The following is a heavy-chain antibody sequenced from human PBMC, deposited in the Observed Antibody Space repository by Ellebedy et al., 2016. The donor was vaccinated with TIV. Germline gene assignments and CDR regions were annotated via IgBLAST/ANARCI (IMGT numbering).Heavy chain of an antibody. CDR3: AKIRAQWEPLDY. CDR2: ISDDGSNK. CDR1: GLTFSSFA. D-gene: IGHD1-26*01. V-gene: IGHV3-30*18. Sequence: GESLKISXAASGLTFSSFAIHWVRQAPGKGLEWVAVISDDGSNKYYIDSVKGRFTTSRDNSKNTLYLQMNSLRAEDTAVYYCAKIRAQWEPLDYWGQGTLVTVSS. J-gene: IGHJ4*02.